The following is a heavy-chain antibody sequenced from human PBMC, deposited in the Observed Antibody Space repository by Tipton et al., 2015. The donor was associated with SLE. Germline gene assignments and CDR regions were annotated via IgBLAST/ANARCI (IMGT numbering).Heavy chain of an antibody. D-gene: IGHD3-3*01. CDR2: IYYSVSA. CDR1: GGSLSSSSYY. J-gene: IGHJ4*02. V-gene: IGHV4-39*01. Sequence: GLVKPSETLSLTCTVSGGSLSSSSYYWGWIRQPPGKGLEWIGSIYYSVSAYYNPSLKSRVTISVDTSKKQVSLRLSSVTAADTAVYYCASAILSSGYYTAHFDYWGRGTLVTVSS. CDR3: ASAILSSGYYTAHFDY.